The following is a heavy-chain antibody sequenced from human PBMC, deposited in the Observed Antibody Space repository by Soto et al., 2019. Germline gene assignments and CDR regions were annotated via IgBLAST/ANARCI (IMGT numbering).Heavy chain of an antibody. V-gene: IGHV3-30*18. CDR3: AKGGGSARDFDY. Sequence: QVHLVDSGGDVVQPGGSLRLSCTGSGFTFGNYGMHWVRQAPGKGLEWVASTSYDGNNKYYADSLKGRFTISRDNSKKMVYLQMTSLGPEDTAVYYFAKGGGSARDFDYWGQGALVTVSS. CDR2: TSYDGNNK. CDR1: GFTFGNYG. J-gene: IGHJ4*02. D-gene: IGHD1-26*01.